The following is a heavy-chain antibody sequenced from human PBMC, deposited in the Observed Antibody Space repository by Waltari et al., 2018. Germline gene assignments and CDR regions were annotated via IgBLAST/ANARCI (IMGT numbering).Heavy chain of an antibody. D-gene: IGHD2-15*01. CDR3: AKEGSIDIVVVVAPTDY. V-gene: IGHV3-23*01. Sequence: EVQLLESGGGLVQPGGSLRLSCAASGFTFSSYAMSWVRPAPGEGLEWVSAISGSGGSTYYADSVKGRFTISRDNSKNTLYLQMNSLRAEDTAVYYCAKEGSIDIVVVVAPTDYWGQGTLVTVSS. CDR1: GFTFSSYA. CDR2: ISGSGGST. J-gene: IGHJ4*02.